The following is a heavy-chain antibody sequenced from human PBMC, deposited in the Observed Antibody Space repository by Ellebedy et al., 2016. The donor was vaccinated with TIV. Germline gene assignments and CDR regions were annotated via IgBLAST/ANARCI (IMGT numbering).Heavy chain of an antibody. Sequence: ASVKVSCKASGYTFTGYYMHWVRQAPGQGLEWMGWINPNSGGTNYAQKFQGRVTMTRDTSISTAYMELSRLRSDDTVVYYCARSGAGAIWVYDAFDIWGQGTVVTVSS. CDR3: ARSGAGAIWVYDAFDI. CDR1: GYTFTGYY. J-gene: IGHJ3*02. CDR2: INPNSGGT. D-gene: IGHD1-26*01. V-gene: IGHV1-2*02.